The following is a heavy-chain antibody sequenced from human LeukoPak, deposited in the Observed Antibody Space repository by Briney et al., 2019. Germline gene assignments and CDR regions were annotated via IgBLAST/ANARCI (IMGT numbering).Heavy chain of an antibody. D-gene: IGHD2-21*01. V-gene: IGHV3-23*01. CDR2: IYENGGTT. J-gene: IGHJ4*02. CDR3: AKDFRIGYSAHFDY. Sequence: GGSLRLSCVGSGFTFRSHAMSWVRQAPEKGLEFVSGIYENGGTTYYADSVRGRFSISRDNSKNTLYLQMDSLRGEDTAVYYCAKDFRIGYSAHFDYWGQGALVTVSS. CDR1: GFTFRSHA.